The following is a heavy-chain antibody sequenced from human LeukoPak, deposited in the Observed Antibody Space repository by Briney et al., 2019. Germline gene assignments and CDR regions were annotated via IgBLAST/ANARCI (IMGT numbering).Heavy chain of an antibody. CDR2: IYYSGST. CDR3: ARGTYYYYGMDV. CDR1: GGSISSGGYY. V-gene: IGHV4-31*03. J-gene: IGHJ6*02. Sequence: PSETLSLTCTVSGGSISSGGYYWSWIRQHPGKGLEWIGYIYYSGSTYYNPSLKSRVTISVDTSKNQFSLKLSSVTAADTAVYYCARGTYYYYGMDVWGQGTTVTVSS.